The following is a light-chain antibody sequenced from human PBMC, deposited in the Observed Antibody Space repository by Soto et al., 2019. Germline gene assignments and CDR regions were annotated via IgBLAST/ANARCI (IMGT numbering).Light chain of an antibody. V-gene: IGKV1-33*01. Sequence: DIQMTQSPSSLSASVGDRVTITCQASQDISNYLNRYQQKPGKAPKLLIYDASNLETGVPSRFSGSGSGTDFTFTISSLQPEDIATYYCQQYGTFGQGTKLEIK. CDR2: DAS. J-gene: IGKJ2*01. CDR3: QQYGT. CDR1: QDISNY.